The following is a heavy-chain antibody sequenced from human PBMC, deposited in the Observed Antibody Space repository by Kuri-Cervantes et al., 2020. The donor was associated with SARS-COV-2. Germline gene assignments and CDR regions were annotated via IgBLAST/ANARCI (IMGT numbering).Heavy chain of an antibody. CDR2: IWYDGSNK. CDR1: GFMFTTYA. D-gene: IGHD1-26*01. CDR3: AKEMGATKYFQH. V-gene: IGHV3-30*02. J-gene: IGHJ1*01. Sequence: GESLKISCEGSGFMFTTYAMHWVRQAPGKGLEWVAVIWYDGSNKYYADAVKGRFTISRDNSKNTLYLQMNSLRAEDTAVYYCAKEMGATKYFQHWGQGTLVTVSS.